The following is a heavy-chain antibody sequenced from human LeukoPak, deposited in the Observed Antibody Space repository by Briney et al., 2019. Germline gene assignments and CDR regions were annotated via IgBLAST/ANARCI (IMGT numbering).Heavy chain of an antibody. Sequence: SETLSLTCTVSGGSISSSSYYWGWIRQPPGEGLEWIGSIYYSGSTYYNPSLKSRVTISVDTSKNQFSLKLSSVTAADTAVYYCARSGYSSSWYDYYYMDVWGKGTTVTVSS. CDR3: ARSGYSSSWYDYYYMDV. CDR2: IYYSGST. CDR1: GGSISSSSYY. V-gene: IGHV4-39*07. J-gene: IGHJ6*03. D-gene: IGHD6-13*01.